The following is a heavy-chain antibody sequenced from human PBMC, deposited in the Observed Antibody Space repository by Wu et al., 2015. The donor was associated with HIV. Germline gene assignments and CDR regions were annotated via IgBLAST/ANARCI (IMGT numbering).Heavy chain of an antibody. CDR2: INPSGGST. D-gene: IGHD5-12*01. Sequence: QVQLVQSGAEVKKPGSSVKVSCKASGGTFSSYAISWVRQAPGQGLEWMGIINPSGGSTSYAQKFQGRVTMTRDTSTSTVYMELSSLRSEDTAVYYCARGFVSMVATVNHDAFDIWGQGTMVTVSS. CDR3: ARGFVSMVATVNHDAFDI. CDR1: GGTFSSYA. V-gene: IGHV1-46*01. J-gene: IGHJ3*02.